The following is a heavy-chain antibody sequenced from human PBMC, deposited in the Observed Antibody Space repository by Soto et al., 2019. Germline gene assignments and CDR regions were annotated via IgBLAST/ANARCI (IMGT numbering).Heavy chain of an antibody. CDR2: IYYSGST. CDR1: GGSISSSSYY. Sequence: SETLSLTCTVSGGSISSSSYYWGWVRQPPGKGLEWLGSIYYSGSTYYNPSLKSRVTMFVDTSKNQFSLKLTSVTAADTAVYYCASQLGGIFSTPSDYWGRGTLVTVSS. D-gene: IGHD3-16*01. J-gene: IGHJ4*02. V-gene: IGHV4-39*01. CDR3: ASQLGGIFSTPSDY.